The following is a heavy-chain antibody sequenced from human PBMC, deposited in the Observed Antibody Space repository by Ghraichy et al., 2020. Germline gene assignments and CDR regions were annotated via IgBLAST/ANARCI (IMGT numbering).Heavy chain of an antibody. V-gene: IGHV3-23*01. CDR1: GFTFSTYA. D-gene: IGHD2-2*01. CDR3: AKNIVVVPAPGDAFDI. Sequence: GGSLRLSCAASGFTFSTYAMSWVRQAPVKGLEWVSSISAGGGSTNYADSVKGRFTISRDNSKNTLYLQMNSLRAEDTAVYYCAKNIVVVPAPGDAFDIWGQGTMVTVSS. J-gene: IGHJ3*02. CDR2: ISAGGGST.